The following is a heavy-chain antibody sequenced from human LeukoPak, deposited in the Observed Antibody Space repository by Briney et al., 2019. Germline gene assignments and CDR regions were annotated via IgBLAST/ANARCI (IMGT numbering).Heavy chain of an antibody. D-gene: IGHD3-22*01. CDR3: ARVTTGGYYNC. Sequence: SETLSLTCTVSGGPISSGSYYWSWIRQPAGKGLEWIGRIYTSGSTNYNPSLKSRATISVDTSKNQFSLKLSSVTAADTAVYYCARVTTGGYYNCWGQGTLVTVSS. V-gene: IGHV4-61*02. J-gene: IGHJ4*02. CDR2: IYTSGST. CDR1: GGPISSGSYY.